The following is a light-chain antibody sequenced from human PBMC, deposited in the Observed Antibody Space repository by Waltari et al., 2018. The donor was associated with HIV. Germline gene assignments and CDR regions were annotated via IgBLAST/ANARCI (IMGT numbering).Light chain of an antibody. Sequence: IVLSQSPDTLYLSPWERATLSCRASQSISSSLAWYQQKPGWAPRLLIYDASNRATGIPARFSGSGSGTDFTLTISSLGPEDFAVYYCQQRSNRPPKYTFGQGTKLEIK. J-gene: IGKJ2*01. CDR3: QQRSNRPPKYT. CDR2: DAS. CDR1: QSISSS. V-gene: IGKV3-11*01.